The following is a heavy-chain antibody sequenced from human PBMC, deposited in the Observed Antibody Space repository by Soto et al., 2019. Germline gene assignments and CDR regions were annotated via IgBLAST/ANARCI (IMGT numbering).Heavy chain of an antibody. CDR3: ARVPAYCGGDCYPKRNLFDP. V-gene: IGHV4-59*01. D-gene: IGHD2-21*01. Sequence: SETLSLTCTVSGGSISSYYWSWIRQPPGKGLEWIGYIYYSGSTNYNPSLKSRVTISVDTSKNQFSLKLSSVTAADTAVYYCARVPAYCGGDCYPKRNLFDPWGQGTLVTVSS. J-gene: IGHJ5*02. CDR1: GGSISSYY. CDR2: IYYSGST.